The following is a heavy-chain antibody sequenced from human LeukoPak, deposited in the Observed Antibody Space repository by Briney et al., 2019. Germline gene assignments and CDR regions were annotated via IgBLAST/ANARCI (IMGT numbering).Heavy chain of an antibody. CDR3: ARRQWLVQGGYYFDY. CDR1: GYTFTSYG. V-gene: IGHV1-18*01. D-gene: IGHD6-19*01. Sequence: ASVKVSCKASGYTFTSYGISWVRQAPGQGLEWMGWISAYNGNTNYAQKLQGRVTMTTDTSTSTAYMELRSLRSDDTAVYYCARRQWLVQGGYYFDYWGQGTLVTVSS. J-gene: IGHJ4*02. CDR2: ISAYNGNT.